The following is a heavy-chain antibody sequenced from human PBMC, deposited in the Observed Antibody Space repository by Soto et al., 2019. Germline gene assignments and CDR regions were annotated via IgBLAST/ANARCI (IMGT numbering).Heavy chain of an antibody. CDR1: GGSVNSGGYY. Sequence: SETLSLSCTVSGGSVNSGGYYWSWIRQPPGKGLEWIGFIFYNGGTSYNPSLGSRVNISADTSKTLFSLKLSSVTAADTAVYYCARGGGNSDAFDIWGQGIMVTVSS. CDR2: IFYNGGT. V-gene: IGHV4-61*03. CDR3: ARGGGNSDAFDI. J-gene: IGHJ3*02. D-gene: IGHD2-21*02.